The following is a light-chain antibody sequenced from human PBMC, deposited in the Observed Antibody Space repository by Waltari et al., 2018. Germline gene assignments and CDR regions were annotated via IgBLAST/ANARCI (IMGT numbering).Light chain of an antibody. CDR1: SGHSSNI. CDR3: QTGGHGTWV. J-gene: IGLJ3*02. Sequence: QLVLTQSPSASASLGASVRLTCTLDSGHSSNIIAWQQQQPEKGPRYLMKVNSDGSHSKGDEIPVRFSGSGSGAVRYLTISSVQSEDEADYYCQTGGHGTWVFGGGTKLTVL. CDR2: VNSDGSH. V-gene: IGLV4-69*01.